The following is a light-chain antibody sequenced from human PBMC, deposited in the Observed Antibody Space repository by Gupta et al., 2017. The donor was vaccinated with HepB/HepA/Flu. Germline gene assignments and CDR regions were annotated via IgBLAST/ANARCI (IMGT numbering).Light chain of an antibody. Sequence: DIDMTQSPSTLSASVGDRVTITCRASQSISRWLAWYQQKPGKAPKILISQGSSLESGVSSRFSGSGSGTEFTLTISSLQPEDFATYYCQQYNSLWTFGQGTKVEIK. J-gene: IGKJ1*01. CDR3: QQYNSLWT. V-gene: IGKV1-5*03. CDR1: QSISRW. CDR2: QGS.